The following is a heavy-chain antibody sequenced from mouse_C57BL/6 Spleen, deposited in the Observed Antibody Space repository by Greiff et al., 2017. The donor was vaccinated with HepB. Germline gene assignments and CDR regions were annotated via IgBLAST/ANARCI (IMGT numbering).Heavy chain of an antibody. D-gene: IGHD2-10*02. Sequence: EVQLVESGGGLVKPGGSLKLSCAASGFTFSSYAMSWVRQTPEKRLEWVATISDGGSYTYYPDNVKGRFTISRDNAKNNLYLQMSHLKSEDTAMYYCARGAYGNYGRYFDYWGQGTTLTVSS. V-gene: IGHV5-4*01. J-gene: IGHJ2*01. CDR3: ARGAYGNYGRYFDY. CDR1: GFTFSSYA. CDR2: ISDGGSYT.